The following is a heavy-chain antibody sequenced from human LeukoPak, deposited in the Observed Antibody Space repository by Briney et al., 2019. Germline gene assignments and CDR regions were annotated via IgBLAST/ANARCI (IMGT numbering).Heavy chain of an antibody. D-gene: IGHD3-10*01. CDR1: GFTFDDYG. V-gene: IGHV3-20*04. CDR2: INWNGGST. CDR3: ARERTSLLWFGELFLLDP. J-gene: IGHJ5*02. Sequence: RPGGSLRLSCAASGFTFDDYGMSWVRQAPGKGLEWGSGINWNGGSTGYADSVKGRFTISRDNAKNSLYLQMNSLRAEDTALYYCARERTSLLWFGELFLLDPWGQETLVTVSS.